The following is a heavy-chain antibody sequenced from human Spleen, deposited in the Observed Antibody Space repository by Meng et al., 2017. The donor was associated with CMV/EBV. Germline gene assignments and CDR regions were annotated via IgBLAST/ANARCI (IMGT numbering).Heavy chain of an antibody. CDR1: GFTFSSYW. Sequence: GGSLRLSCAASGFTFSSYWMHWVRQAPGKGLVWVSRINSDGSSTSYADSVKGRFTISRDNAKNTLYLPMNSLRAEDTAVYYCARADYGDYVEYFQHWGQGTLVTVSS. CDR2: INSDGSST. J-gene: IGHJ1*01. CDR3: ARADYGDYVEYFQH. V-gene: IGHV3-74*01. D-gene: IGHD4-17*01.